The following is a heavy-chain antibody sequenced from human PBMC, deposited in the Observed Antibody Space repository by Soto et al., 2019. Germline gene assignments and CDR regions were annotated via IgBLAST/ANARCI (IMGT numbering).Heavy chain of an antibody. CDR3: AKKKDTAFSSRAFDI. J-gene: IGHJ3*02. D-gene: IGHD6-6*01. V-gene: IGHV3-23*01. Sequence: GGSLRLSCAASGFTFNSYAMSWVRQAPGKGLEWVSIISNSGGTTFYADSVKGRFTISRDNSKDTLYLQMNSLRAEDTALYYCAKKKDTAFSSRAFDIWGQGTLVTVSS. CDR1: GFTFNSYA. CDR2: ISNSGGTT.